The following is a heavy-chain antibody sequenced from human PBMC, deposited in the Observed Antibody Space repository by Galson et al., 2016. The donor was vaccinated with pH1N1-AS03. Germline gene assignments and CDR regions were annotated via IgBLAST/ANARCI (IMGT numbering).Heavy chain of an antibody. CDR1: GFSLATRGVG. Sequence: PALVKPTQTLTLTCAFSGFSLATRGVGVGWIRQPPGKALEWLALIYWDDDKLYNPSLKSRLTVTKDTSKNLVVLTLTDMDPVDTATYFCTRSRYYNTNLYYFDYWGQGTLVTVSS. J-gene: IGHJ4*02. D-gene: IGHD2/OR15-2a*01. V-gene: IGHV2-5*02. CDR2: IYWDDDK. CDR3: TRSRYYNTNLYYFDY.